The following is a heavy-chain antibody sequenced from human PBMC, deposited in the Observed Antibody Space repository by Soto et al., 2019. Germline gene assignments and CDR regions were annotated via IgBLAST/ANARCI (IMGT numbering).Heavy chain of an antibody. J-gene: IGHJ6*02. D-gene: IGHD5-18*01. V-gene: IGHV3-11*01. CDR3: AREREGTPGYSYGHYGMDV. CDR1: GFTFSDYY. CDR2: ISSSGSTI. Sequence: PGGSLRLSCAASGFTFSDYYMSWIRQAPGKGLEWVSYISSSGSTIYYADSVKGRFTISRDNAKNSLYLQMNSLRAEDTAVYYCAREREGTPGYSYGHYGMDVWGQGTTVTVSS.